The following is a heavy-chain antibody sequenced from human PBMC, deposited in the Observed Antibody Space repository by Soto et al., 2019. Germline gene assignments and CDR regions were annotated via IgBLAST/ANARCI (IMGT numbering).Heavy chain of an antibody. J-gene: IGHJ6*02. CDR2: ISWDSGRI. CDR1: GFTFDAYA. V-gene: IGHV3-9*01. D-gene: IGHD3-16*01. Sequence: GGSLRLSCAASGFTFDAYAMYWVRQGPGKGLEWVSGISWDSGRIGYADSVKGRFTISRDNAKNSLYLQMNSLRPEDTALYYCAKARLWGGDGYNSYYYNAMDVWGQGTTVTVSS. CDR3: AKARLWGGDGYNSYYYNAMDV.